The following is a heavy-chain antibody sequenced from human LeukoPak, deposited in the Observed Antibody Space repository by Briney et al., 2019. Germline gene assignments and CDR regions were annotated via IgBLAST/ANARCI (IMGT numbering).Heavy chain of an antibody. D-gene: IGHD4-11*01. V-gene: IGHV1-8*01. CDR3: ARGPPERTYSDF. Sequence: GASVTVSCKTSGYTFSKYDVNRVRQATGQGLEWMGWMKPNSGQTGYAQRFQGRIIMTRNTSISTAYMQLNSLTSEDTAKYYCARGPPERTYSDFWGQGTLVTVSS. J-gene: IGHJ4*02. CDR1: GYTFSKYD. CDR2: MKPNSGQT.